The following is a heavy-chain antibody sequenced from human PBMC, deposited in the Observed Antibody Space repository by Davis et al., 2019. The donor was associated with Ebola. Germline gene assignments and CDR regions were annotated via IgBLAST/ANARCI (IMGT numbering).Heavy chain of an antibody. J-gene: IGHJ4*02. CDR1: GFTVSSNY. CDR3: ARLSRWVLWY. D-gene: IGHD2-2*01. CDR2: IKQDGSEK. Sequence: GESLKISCAASGFTVSSNYMSWVRQAPGKGLEWVANIKQDGSEKYYVDSVKGRFTISRDNAKNSLYLQMNSLRAEDTAVYYCARLSRWVLWYWGQGTLVTVSS. V-gene: IGHV3-7*03.